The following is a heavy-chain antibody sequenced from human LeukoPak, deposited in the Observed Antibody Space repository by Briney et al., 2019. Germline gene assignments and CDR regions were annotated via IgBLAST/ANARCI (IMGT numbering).Heavy chain of an antibody. Sequence: GGSLRLPCAASGITFSDYYMSWIRQAPGKGLEWVSYISSSGSTIYYADSVKGRFTISRDNAKNSLYLQMNSLRAEDTAVYYCARENHSKNRNDFDYWGKGTLVTVSS. CDR1: GITFSDYY. CDR2: ISSSGSTI. J-gene: IGHJ4*02. V-gene: IGHV3-11*04. D-gene: IGHD1-14*01. CDR3: ARENHSKNRNDFDY.